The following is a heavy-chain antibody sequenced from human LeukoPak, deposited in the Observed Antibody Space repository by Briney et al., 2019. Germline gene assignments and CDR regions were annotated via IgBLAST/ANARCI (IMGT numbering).Heavy chain of an antibody. V-gene: IGHV3-23*01. Sequence: GGSLRLSCAASGFIFSSYGMNWVRQAPGKGLEWVSAISGSGGSTYYADSVKGRFTISRDNSKNTLYLQMNSLRAEDTAVYYCARYYYDSSGYYPWYYYYYMDVWGKGTTVTVSS. D-gene: IGHD3-22*01. CDR2: ISGSGGST. CDR1: GFIFSSYG. J-gene: IGHJ6*03. CDR3: ARYYYDSSGYYPWYYYYYMDV.